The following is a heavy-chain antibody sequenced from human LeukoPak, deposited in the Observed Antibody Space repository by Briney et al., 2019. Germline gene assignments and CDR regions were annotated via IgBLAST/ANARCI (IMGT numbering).Heavy chain of an antibody. D-gene: IGHD3-16*01. CDR3: LTSGGAH. J-gene: IGHJ4*02. V-gene: IGHV3-7*01. CDR2: IKQDGSEK. Sequence: SGGSLRLPCAASGFTFSRSWMSWVRQAPGKGLEWVANIKQDGSEKFYVDSVKGRFTISRDNTKNSLYVQMNSLRVEDTAVYYCLTSGGAHWGQGTLVTVSS. CDR1: GFTFSRSW.